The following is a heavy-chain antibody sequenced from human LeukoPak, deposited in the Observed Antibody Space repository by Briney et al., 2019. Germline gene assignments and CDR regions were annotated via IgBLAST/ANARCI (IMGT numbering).Heavy chain of an antibody. V-gene: IGHV4-34*01. D-gene: IGHD2-2*01. CDR2: INHSGST. J-gene: IGHJ4*02. CDR1: GGHLRCYF. Sequence: TPSETLPLTCCVYGGHLRCYFWRGIRQPPGKGLEWIGEINHSGSTNYNPSLKSRVTISVDTSKNQFSLKLTSVTAADTTVYYCGTGQPNQPPLVDYWGQGTLVTVSS. CDR3: GTGQPNQPPLVDY.